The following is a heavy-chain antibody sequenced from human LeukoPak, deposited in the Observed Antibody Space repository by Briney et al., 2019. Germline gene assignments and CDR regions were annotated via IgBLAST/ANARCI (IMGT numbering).Heavy chain of an antibody. V-gene: IGHV3-30*02. Sequence: GGSLRLSCAASGFTFSSYGMHWVRQAPGKGLEWVAFIRYDGSNKYYADSVKGRFTISRDNSKNTLYLQMNSLRAEDTAVYYCARTFSTYYYDSSGFQIDYWGQGTLVTVSS. CDR2: IRYDGSNK. D-gene: IGHD3-22*01. J-gene: IGHJ4*02. CDR3: ARTFSTYYYDSSGFQIDY. CDR1: GFTFSSYG.